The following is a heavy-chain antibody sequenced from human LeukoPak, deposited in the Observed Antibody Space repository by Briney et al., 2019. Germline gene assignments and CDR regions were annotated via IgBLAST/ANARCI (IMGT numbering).Heavy chain of an antibody. CDR2: ISGSGSGGST. CDR1: GFPLSRSA. Sequence: GGSERLSCAASGFPLSRSAMSWIRQAPGRGLEWVSNISGSGSGGSTYYADSVKGRLTISRDNSKNTLYLQMNSLRAEDTAVYYCAKSGYNRFDYWGQGTLVTVSS. V-gene: IGHV3-23*01. D-gene: IGHD5-24*01. J-gene: IGHJ4*02. CDR3: AKSGYNRFDY.